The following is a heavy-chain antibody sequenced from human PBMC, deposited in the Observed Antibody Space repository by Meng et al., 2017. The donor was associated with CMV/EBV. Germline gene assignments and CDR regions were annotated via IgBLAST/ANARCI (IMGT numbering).Heavy chain of an antibody. CDR3: ARGVGGWFDP. Sequence: QGPLQQWGAGLLKPSETLSLTCAVYGGSFSGYYWSWIRQPPGKGLEWIGEINHSGSTNYNPSLKSRVTISVDTSKNQFSLKLSSVTAADTAVYYCARGVGGWFDPWGQGTLVTRLL. D-gene: IGHD1-26*01. V-gene: IGHV4-34*01. J-gene: IGHJ5*02. CDR2: INHSGST. CDR1: GGSFSGYY.